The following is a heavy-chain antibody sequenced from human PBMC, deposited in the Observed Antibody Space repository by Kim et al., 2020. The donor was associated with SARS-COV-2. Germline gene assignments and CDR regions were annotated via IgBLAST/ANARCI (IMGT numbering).Heavy chain of an antibody. D-gene: IGHD3-9*01. V-gene: IGHV4-59*01. J-gene: IGHJ4*02. Sequence: KSRVTISVDTSKHQFSLKLSSVTAADTAVYYCARTYPDYDIMTGYYHFDYWGQGTLVTVSS. CDR3: ARTYPDYDIMTGYYHFDY.